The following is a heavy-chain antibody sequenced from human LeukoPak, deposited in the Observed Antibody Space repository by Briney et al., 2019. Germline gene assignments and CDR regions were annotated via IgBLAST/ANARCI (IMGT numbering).Heavy chain of an antibody. Sequence: GASVKVSCKASGYTFTSYDINWVRQATGQGLEWMGWMNPNSGNTGYAQKFQGRVTMTRNTSISTAYMELRSLRSDDTAVYYCAREAGSYGSGKNYYYYYMDVWGKGTTVTISS. CDR3: AREAGSYGSGKNYYYYYMDV. J-gene: IGHJ6*03. CDR1: GYTFTSYD. D-gene: IGHD3-10*01. CDR2: MNPNSGNT. V-gene: IGHV1-8*01.